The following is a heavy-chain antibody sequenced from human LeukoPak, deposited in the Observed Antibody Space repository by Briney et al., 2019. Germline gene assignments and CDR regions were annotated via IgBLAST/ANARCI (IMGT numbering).Heavy chain of an antibody. V-gene: IGHV4-4*07. J-gene: IGHJ5*02. CDR2: IYSSGST. Sequence: SGPTLVKPSETLSLTCTVSGGSISSYYWSWIRQPPGKGLEWIGRIYSSGSTNYNPSLKSRVTISVDTAKNHFSLNLSSVTAADTAVYYCARFGRLYYYGSGSYFDPWGQGTLVTVSS. D-gene: IGHD3-10*01. CDR1: GGSISSYY. CDR3: ARFGRLYYYGSGSYFDP.